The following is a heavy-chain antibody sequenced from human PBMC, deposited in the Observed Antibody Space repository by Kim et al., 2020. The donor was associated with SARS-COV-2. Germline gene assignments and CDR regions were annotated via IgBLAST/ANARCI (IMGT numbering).Heavy chain of an antibody. CDR3: AGLWFRELFPGYYYMDV. CDR2: IIPIFGTA. D-gene: IGHD3-10*01. V-gene: IGHV1-69*13. Sequence: SVKVSCKASGGTFSSYAISWVRQAPGQGLEWMGGIIPIFGTANYAQKFQGRVTITADESTSTAYMELSSLRSEDTAVYYCAGLWFRELFPGYYYMDVWGRGTTVTVSS. CDR1: GGTFSSYA. J-gene: IGHJ6*03.